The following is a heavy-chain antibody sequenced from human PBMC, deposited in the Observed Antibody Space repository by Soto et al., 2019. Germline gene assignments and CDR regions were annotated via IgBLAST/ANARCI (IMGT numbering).Heavy chain of an antibody. V-gene: IGHV1-3*01. J-gene: IGHJ5*02. D-gene: IGHD2-15*01. CDR3: ARGIATGQLAP. CDR1: GYTFTRYT. Sequence: QVQLVQSGAEVKKPGASVKISCKASGYTFTRYTMNWVRQAPGQRLEWMGWINPDNGNTKSSQKFQDRVIITRYTSASTAYMDLSSLRSDDTAVYYCARGIATGQLAPWGQGTLVTVSS. CDR2: INPDNGNT.